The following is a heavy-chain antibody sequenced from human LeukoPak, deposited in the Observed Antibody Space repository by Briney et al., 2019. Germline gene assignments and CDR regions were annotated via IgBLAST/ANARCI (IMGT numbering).Heavy chain of an antibody. CDR1: GFTFSSYG. D-gene: IGHD1-26*01. J-gene: IGHJ6*03. V-gene: IGHV3-30*02. CDR2: IRYDGSNK. CDR3: ARGVGAYYYYYMDV. Sequence: GGSLRLSCAASGFTFSSYGMHWVRQAPGKGLEWVAFIRYDGSNKYYADSVKGRFTISRDNSKNTLYLQMNSLRAEDTAVYYCARGVGAYYYYYMDVWGKGTTVTISS.